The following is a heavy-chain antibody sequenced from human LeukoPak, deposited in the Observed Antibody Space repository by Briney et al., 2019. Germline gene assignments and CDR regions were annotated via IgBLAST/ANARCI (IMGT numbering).Heavy chain of an antibody. D-gene: IGHD4-17*01. CDR2: ISYDGSNK. Sequence: GRSPRLSCAASGFTFSSYAMHWVRQAPGKGLEWVAVISYDGSNKYYADSVKGRFTISRDNSKNTLYLQMNSLRAEDTAVYYCARKDYGDYSFDYWGQGTLVTVSS. V-gene: IGHV3-30*04. CDR3: ARKDYGDYSFDY. CDR1: GFTFSSYA. J-gene: IGHJ4*02.